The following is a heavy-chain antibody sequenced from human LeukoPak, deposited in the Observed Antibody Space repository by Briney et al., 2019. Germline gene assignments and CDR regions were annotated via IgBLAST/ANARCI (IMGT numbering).Heavy chain of an antibody. D-gene: IGHD3-9*01. CDR2: INHSGST. Sequence: PSDTLSLTCAVSGGSFSGYYWSWIRQPPGQGLEWIGEINHSGSTNYNPSLNSRVTISVDTSKNQFSLKLSSVTAEDTAVYYCARDRPQLRYFDWSDYWGQGTLVTVSS. CDR1: GGSFSGYY. J-gene: IGHJ4*02. CDR3: ARDRPQLRYFDWSDY. V-gene: IGHV4-34*01.